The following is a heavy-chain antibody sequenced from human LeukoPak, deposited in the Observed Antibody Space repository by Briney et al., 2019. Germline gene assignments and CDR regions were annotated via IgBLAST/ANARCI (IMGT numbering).Heavy chain of an antibody. Sequence: SETLSLTCAVYGGSFSGFYWSWIRHVPGKGLEWIGEINYTGSTSYNPSLKSRVTISVHTSQNQFSLKLNSVTAADTAVYYCARDPGDNWYFDLWGRGTLLTVSS. J-gene: IGHJ2*01. CDR2: INYTGST. CDR1: GGSFSGFY. CDR3: ARDPGDNWYFDL. D-gene: IGHD3-16*01. V-gene: IGHV4-34*01.